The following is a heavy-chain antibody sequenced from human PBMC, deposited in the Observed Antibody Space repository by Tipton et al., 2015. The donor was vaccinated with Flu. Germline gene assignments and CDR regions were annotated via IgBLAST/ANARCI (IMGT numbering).Heavy chain of an antibody. CDR3: ARFSSRRLFDP. Sequence: TLSLTCTVSGGSISSSSYYWGWIRQPPGKGLEWIGSIYYSGSTYYNPSLKSRVTISVDTSKNQFSLKLSSVTAADTAVYYCARFSSRRLFDPWGQGTLVTVSS. CDR2: IYYSGST. J-gene: IGHJ5*02. D-gene: IGHD6-6*01. V-gene: IGHV4-39*01. CDR1: GGSISSSSYY.